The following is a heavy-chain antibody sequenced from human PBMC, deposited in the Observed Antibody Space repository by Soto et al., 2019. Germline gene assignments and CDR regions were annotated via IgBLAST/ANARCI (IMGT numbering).Heavy chain of an antibody. CDR1: GFTCSSHS. CDR2: IDSSGNSI. D-gene: IGHD1-26*01. Sequence: EVQLVESGGGLVRPGGSLRLSCSSSGFTCSSHSMNWVRQAPGKGLVWVARIDSSGNSIYYADSGKGRFAVSRDNANSSLFLQMNSLRDEDTAVYYCARLQLVYWLFINIDLYRMDVWGQGTTVVVSS. V-gene: IGHV3-48*02. CDR3: ARLQLVYWLFINIDLYRMDV. J-gene: IGHJ6*02.